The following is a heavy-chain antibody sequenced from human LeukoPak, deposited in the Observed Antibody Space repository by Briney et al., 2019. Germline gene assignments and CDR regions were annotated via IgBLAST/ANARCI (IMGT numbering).Heavy chain of an antibody. CDR2: RCDDGRD. Sequence: SETLSLTCTVSGVSISASCWSWIRQSPGRGLEWVGYRCDDGRDLYNPSLRSRVSRVTISVDASEKQFSLSLRSVTAADTAMYYCARTTRVTPDGRAEYFEDWGQGTLVIVSS. V-gene: IGHV4-59*03. D-gene: IGHD4-11*01. CDR1: GVSISASC. J-gene: IGHJ1*01. CDR3: ARTTRVTPDGRAEYFED.